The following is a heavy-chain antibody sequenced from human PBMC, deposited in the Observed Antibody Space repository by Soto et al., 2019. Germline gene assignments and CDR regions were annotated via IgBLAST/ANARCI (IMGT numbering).Heavy chain of an antibody. J-gene: IGHJ4*02. CDR2: VDNEGIYT. CDR1: GFTFTNYW. Sequence: DVQLVESGGVLVQPGGSLRLSCAASGFTFTNYWMHWVRQAPDKGLVWVARVDNEGIYTSYADSVKGRFTISSYNAENTLYLQMNDLSVEDTAVYYCGSVFEYWGQGSLVTASS. V-gene: IGHV3-74*01. CDR3: GSVFEY.